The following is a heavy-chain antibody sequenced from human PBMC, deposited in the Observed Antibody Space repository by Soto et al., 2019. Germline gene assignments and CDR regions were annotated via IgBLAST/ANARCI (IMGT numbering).Heavy chain of an antibody. V-gene: IGHV1-69*01. CDR2: IIPIFGTA. J-gene: IGHJ5*02. CDR1: GGTFSSYA. D-gene: IGHD2-15*01. CDR3: ARGRLLPEEGGNWFDP. Sequence: QVQLVQSGAEVKKPGSSVKVSCKASGGTFSSYAISWVRQAPGQGLEWMGGIIPIFGTANYAQKFQGRVTISADEPTSTAYMELSSLRSEDTAVYYCARGRLLPEEGGNWFDPWGQGTLVTVSS.